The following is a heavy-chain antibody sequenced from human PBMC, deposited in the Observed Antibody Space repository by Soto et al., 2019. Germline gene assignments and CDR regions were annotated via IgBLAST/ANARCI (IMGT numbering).Heavy chain of an antibody. CDR1: GGTFSSYA. CDR3: ARAEPAGAFDF. V-gene: IGHV1-69*06. CDR2: IIPIFGTA. Sequence: GASVKVSCKASGGTFSSYAISWVRQAPGQGLEWMGGIIPIFGTANYAQKFQGRVTITADKSTSTAYMGLSSLRSEDTAVYYCARAEPAGAFDFWGQGTMVTVSS. J-gene: IGHJ3*01.